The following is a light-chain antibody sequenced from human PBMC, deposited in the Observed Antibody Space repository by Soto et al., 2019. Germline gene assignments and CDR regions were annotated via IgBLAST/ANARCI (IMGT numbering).Light chain of an antibody. Sequence: IQMTQSPSTLSGSVGDRVTISCGASETISSCLACYQQKPVKAPKLLIYKASTLKSGVPSRFSGSGSGTEFTLTISSLQPDDFATYYCQHYNSYSEAFGQGTKVDIK. CDR3: QHYNSYSEA. V-gene: IGKV1-5*03. CDR1: ETISSC. CDR2: KAS. J-gene: IGKJ1*01.